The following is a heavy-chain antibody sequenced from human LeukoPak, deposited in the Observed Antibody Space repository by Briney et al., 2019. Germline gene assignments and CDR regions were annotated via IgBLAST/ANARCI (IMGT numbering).Heavy chain of an antibody. CDR1: GGTFSSYA. J-gene: IGHJ4*02. CDR2: IIPIFGTA. D-gene: IGHD6-13*01. V-gene: IGHV1-69*13. CDR3: ARVNGIAAAGYFDY. Sequence: SVKVSCKASGGTFSSYAISWVRQAPGQGLEWMGGIIPIFGTANYAQKFQGRVTITADESTSTAYMELSSLRSEDTAVYYCARVNGIAAAGYFDYWGQGPLVTVSS.